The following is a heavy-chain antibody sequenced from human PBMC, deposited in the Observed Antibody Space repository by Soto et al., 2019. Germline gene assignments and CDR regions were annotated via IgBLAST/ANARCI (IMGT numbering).Heavy chain of an antibody. V-gene: IGHV1-3*01. Sequence: GASVKVSCKASGYTFTSYAMHWVRQAPGQRLEWMGWINAGNGNTKYSQRFQGRVTITRDTSASTAYMELSTLRSEDTAVYYCAREGLVDTAMLLDYWGQGTLVTVSS. CDR3: AREGLVDTAMLLDY. J-gene: IGHJ4*02. D-gene: IGHD5-18*01. CDR2: INAGNGNT. CDR1: GYTFTSYA.